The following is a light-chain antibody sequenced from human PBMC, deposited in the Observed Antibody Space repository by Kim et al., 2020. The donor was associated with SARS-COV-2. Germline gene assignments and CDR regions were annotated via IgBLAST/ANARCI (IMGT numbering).Light chain of an antibody. J-gene: IGKJ4*01. CDR3: QQLNSYLALT. CDR2: AAS. V-gene: IGKV1-9*01. Sequence: DIQLTQSPSFLSASVGDRVTITCRASQGISSYLAWYQQKPGKAPKLLIYAASTLQSGVPSRFSGSGSGTELTLTISSLQPEDFATYYCQQLNSYLALTFGGGTKVDIK. CDR1: QGISSY.